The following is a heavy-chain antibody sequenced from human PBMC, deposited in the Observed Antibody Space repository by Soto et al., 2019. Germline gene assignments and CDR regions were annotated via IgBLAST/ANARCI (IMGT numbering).Heavy chain of an antibody. CDR2: IIPLFGTT. V-gene: IGHV1-69*01. D-gene: IGHD6-13*01. J-gene: IGHJ5*02. CDR3: ARGATHGSSWYFWFDP. Sequence: QVQLVQSGAEVRMPGSSVKVSCKASGGSFSTYSINWVRQAPGQGLEWMGGIIPLFGTTNYPQKFKGRITLTADASTSTDYMELSSLRAEDAALYYCARGATHGSSWYFWFDPWGQGNLVTVSS. CDR1: GGSFSTYS.